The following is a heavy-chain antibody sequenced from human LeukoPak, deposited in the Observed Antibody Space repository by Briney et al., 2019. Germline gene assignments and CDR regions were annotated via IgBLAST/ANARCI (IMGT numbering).Heavy chain of an antibody. Sequence: PRASVKVSCKASGYTFTNYDINWVRQAPGQGLEWMGWLNPNSGNTGYAQKFQGRVTMTSSTSMSTAYMELSSLRSEDTAVYYCARHSYIIGAGKGAFDPWGQGTQVTVSS. CDR1: GYTFTNYD. J-gene: IGHJ5*02. V-gene: IGHV1-8*01. CDR3: ARHSYIIGAGKGAFDP. CDR2: LNPNSGNT. D-gene: IGHD6-13*01.